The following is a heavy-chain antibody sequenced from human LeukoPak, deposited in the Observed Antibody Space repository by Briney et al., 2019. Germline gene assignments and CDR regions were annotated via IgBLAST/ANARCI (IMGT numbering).Heavy chain of an antibody. V-gene: IGHV4-34*01. CDR2: INHSGST. J-gene: IGHJ5*02. D-gene: IGHD3-10*01. CDR1: GGSFSGYY. Sequence: SETPSLTCAVYGGSFSGYYWSWIRQPPEKGLEWIGEINHSGSTNYNPSLKSRVTISVDTSKNQFSLKLSSVTAADTAVYYCARGLGHYGSGSYYTPWGQGTLVTVSS. CDR3: ARGLGHYGSGSYYTP.